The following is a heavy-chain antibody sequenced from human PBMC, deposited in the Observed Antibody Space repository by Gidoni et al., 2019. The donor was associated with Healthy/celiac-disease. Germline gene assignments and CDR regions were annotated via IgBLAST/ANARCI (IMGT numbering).Heavy chain of an antibody. Sequence: EVQLVESGGGLVQPGGSLRPSGAPFGFTFSSYWMSWVRQAPGKGLEWVANIKQDGSEKYYVDSVKGRFTISRDNAKNSLYLQMNSLRAEDTAVYYCAREIHSSDDAFDIWGQGTMVTVSS. V-gene: IGHV3-7*01. J-gene: IGHJ3*02. CDR1: GFTFSSYW. D-gene: IGHD6-6*01. CDR3: AREIHSSDDAFDI. CDR2: IKQDGSEK.